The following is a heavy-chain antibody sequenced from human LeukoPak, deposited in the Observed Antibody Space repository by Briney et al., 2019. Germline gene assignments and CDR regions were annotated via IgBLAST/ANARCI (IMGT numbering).Heavy chain of an antibody. CDR3: ARAYCSGGSCYSGFDY. Sequence: SETLSLTCTVSGGSISSYYWSWIRQPAGKGLEWIGRIYTSGSTNYSPSLKSRVTMSVDTSKNQFSLKLSSVTAADTAVYYCARAYCSGGSCYSGFDYWGQGTLVTVSS. V-gene: IGHV4-4*07. J-gene: IGHJ4*02. D-gene: IGHD2-15*01. CDR2: IYTSGST. CDR1: GGSISSYY.